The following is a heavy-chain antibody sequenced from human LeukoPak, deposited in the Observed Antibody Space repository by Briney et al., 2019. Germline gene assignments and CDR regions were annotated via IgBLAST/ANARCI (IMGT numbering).Heavy chain of an antibody. Sequence: SETLSLTCAVYGGSFSGYYWSWIRQPPGKGLEWIGEINHSGSTNYNPSLKSRVTISVDTSKNQFSLKLSSVTAADTAVYYCARQKSPLRYSGSYFYYWGQGTLVTVSS. V-gene: IGHV4-34*01. CDR3: ARQKSPLRYSGSYFYY. J-gene: IGHJ4*02. CDR2: INHSGST. CDR1: GGSFSGYY. D-gene: IGHD1-26*01.